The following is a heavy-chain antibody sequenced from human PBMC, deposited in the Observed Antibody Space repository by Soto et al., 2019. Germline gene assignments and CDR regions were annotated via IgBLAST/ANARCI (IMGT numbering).Heavy chain of an antibody. Sequence: PSETLSLTCTVSGGSISTYYWTWIRQSPGKGPEWIGYVYHSGTTNYNPSLESRVTMSLDTSKNQFSLKLSAVTTADTAVYYCATLPPRIVVSLLPIPTWGQGILVTVSS. V-gene: IGHV4-59*01. CDR3: ATLPPRIVVSLLPIPT. J-gene: IGHJ5*02. CDR1: GGSISTYY. D-gene: IGHD2-21*01. CDR2: VYHSGTT.